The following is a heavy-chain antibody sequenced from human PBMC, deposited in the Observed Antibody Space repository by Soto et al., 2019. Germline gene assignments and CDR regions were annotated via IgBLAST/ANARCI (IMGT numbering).Heavy chain of an antibody. Sequence: ASVKVSCKASGYTFTSYGISWVRQAPGQGLEWMGWISAYNGNTNYAQKLQGRVTMTTDTSTSTAYMELRSLRSDDTAVYYCARAYYDSSGYYGWFDPWGQGNLVTVSS. J-gene: IGHJ5*02. CDR1: GYTFTSYG. CDR3: ARAYYDSSGYYGWFDP. D-gene: IGHD3-22*01. CDR2: ISAYNGNT. V-gene: IGHV1-18*01.